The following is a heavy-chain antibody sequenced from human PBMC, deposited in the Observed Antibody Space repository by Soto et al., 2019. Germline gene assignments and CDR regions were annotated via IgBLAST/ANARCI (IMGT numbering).Heavy chain of an antibody. D-gene: IGHD2-15*01. CDR3: ARRRPHGGNGGTYYYGMDV. Sequence: GGSLRLSCAASGFTFSSYSMTWVRQAPGKGLEWVSSISSSSSYIYYADSVKGRFTISRDNAKNSLYLQMNSLRAEDTAVYYCARRRPHGGNGGTYYYGMDVWGQGTTVTVSS. V-gene: IGHV3-21*01. CDR2: ISSSSSYI. J-gene: IGHJ6*02. CDR1: GFTFSSYS.